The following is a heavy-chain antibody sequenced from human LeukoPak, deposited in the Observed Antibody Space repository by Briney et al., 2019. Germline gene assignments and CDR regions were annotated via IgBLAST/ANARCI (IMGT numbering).Heavy chain of an antibody. J-gene: IGHJ4*02. CDR3: ARETGYSYNTVDY. V-gene: IGHV3-48*03. D-gene: IGHD5-18*01. Sequence: GGSLRLSCAASGFTFSSYEMNWVRQAPGKGLEWVSYISSSGGTIYYADSVKGRFTISRDNAKNSLYLQMNSLSAEDTAVYYCARETGYSYNTVDYWGQGTLVTVSS. CDR1: GFTFSSYE. CDR2: ISSSGGTI.